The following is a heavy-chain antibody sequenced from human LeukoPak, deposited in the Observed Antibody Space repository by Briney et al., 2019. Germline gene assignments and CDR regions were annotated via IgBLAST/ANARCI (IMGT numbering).Heavy chain of an antibody. D-gene: IGHD6-13*01. CDR1: GYTFTSYG. CDR3: ARESQAADGFVSY. J-gene: IGHJ4*02. V-gene: IGHV1-2*02. CDR2: INPNSGGT. Sequence: ASVKVSCKASGYTFTSYGISWVRQAPGQGLEWMGWINPNSGGTNYAQKFQGRVTMTRDTSISTAYMELSRLRSDDTAVYYCARESQAADGFVSYWGQGTLVTVSS.